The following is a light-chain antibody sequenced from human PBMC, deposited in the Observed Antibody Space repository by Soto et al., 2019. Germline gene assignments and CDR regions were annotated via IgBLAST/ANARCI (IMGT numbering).Light chain of an antibody. CDR1: QSVASH. Sequence: EIVMTQSPATLSVSPGEGVTLSCRASQSVASHLAWYQQKPGQAPRLLIFGASVRATGIPARFSGSGSGTDFTLTISSLEPEDSAIYYCQQRNIWPPVTFGQGTRLEIK. CDR2: GAS. V-gene: IGKV3-15*01. CDR3: QQRNIWPPVT. J-gene: IGKJ5*01.